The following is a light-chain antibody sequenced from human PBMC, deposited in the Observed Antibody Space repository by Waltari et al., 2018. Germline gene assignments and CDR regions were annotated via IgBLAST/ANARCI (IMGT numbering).Light chain of an antibody. CDR2: EAS. J-gene: IGKJ1*01. V-gene: IGKV1-5*03. Sequence: DIQMTQSPSTLSASVGDRVTITCRASQSISSWLAWYQQKPGKAPKLLIYEASILESGGPSRFSGSGSGTEFTLTISSLQPDDFATYYCQQYNVYLWPFGQGTKVEIK. CDR3: QQYNVYLWP. CDR1: QSISSW.